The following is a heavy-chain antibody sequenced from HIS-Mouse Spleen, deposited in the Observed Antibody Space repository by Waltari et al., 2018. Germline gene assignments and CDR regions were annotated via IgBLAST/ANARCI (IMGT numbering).Heavy chain of an antibody. J-gene: IGHJ2*01. D-gene: IGHD6-13*01. Sequence: QLQLQESGPGLVKPSETLSLTCTVSGGPISSSSYYWGWIRQPPGKGLELIGSIYYSGSTYYNPSLKSRVTISVDTSKNQFSLKLSSVTAADTAVYYCAREIPYSSSWYDWYFDLWGRGTLVTVSS. CDR2: IYYSGST. CDR1: GGPISSSSYY. V-gene: IGHV4-39*07. CDR3: AREIPYSSSWYDWYFDL.